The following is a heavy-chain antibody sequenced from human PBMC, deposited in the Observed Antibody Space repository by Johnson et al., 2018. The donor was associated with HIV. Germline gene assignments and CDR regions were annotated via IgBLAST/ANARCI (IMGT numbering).Heavy chain of an antibody. CDR2: ISRDGVNT. Sequence: VQLVESGGGLVQAGGSLRLSCEASGFTFSSYAMHWVRQAPGKGLEYVSAISRDGVNTFYADSVKDRFTISRDNSKSTLYLQMDSLRPEDMGIYYCAIPYCLETGNYRWGQGTMVTVAS. D-gene: IGHD1-7*01. V-gene: IGHV3-64*07. CDR1: GFTFSSYA. CDR3: AIPYCLETGNYR. J-gene: IGHJ3*01.